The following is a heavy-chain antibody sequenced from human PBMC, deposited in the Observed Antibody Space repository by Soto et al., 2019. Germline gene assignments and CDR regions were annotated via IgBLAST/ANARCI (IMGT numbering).Heavy chain of an antibody. Sequence: AAVKVSCKSSGYTFITNDINWVRQASGQGLEWMGWMKPSTGDSGSDPDFQGRITMTRDTATSTAYMELSSLKFEDTAVYYCARGGPAAGFYPWGQRALVTVSS. V-gene: IGHV1-8*01. CDR2: MKPSTGDS. CDR1: GYTFITND. CDR3: ARGGPAAGFYP. J-gene: IGHJ5*02. D-gene: IGHD6-13*01.